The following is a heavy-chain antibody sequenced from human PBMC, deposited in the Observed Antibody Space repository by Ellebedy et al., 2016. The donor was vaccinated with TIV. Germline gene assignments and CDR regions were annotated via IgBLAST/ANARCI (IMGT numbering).Heavy chain of an antibody. CDR1: GDSISSGGYS. J-gene: IGHJ5*02. Sequence: SETLSLTXAVSGDSISSGGYSWSWIRQQPGKGLEWIGYIYHSGKTYYNPSLKSRVTISVDRPKNQFSVRLNSVTAADTAVYYCARVRNYYDSSGYYWPYNWFDPWGQGTLVTVSS. CDR2: IYHSGKT. D-gene: IGHD3-22*01. V-gene: IGHV4-30-2*01. CDR3: ARVRNYYDSSGYYWPYNWFDP.